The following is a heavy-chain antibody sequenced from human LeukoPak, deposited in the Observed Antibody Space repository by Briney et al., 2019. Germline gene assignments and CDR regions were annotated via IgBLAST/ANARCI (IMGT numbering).Heavy chain of an antibody. CDR1: GGSISSSSYY. J-gene: IGHJ5*02. CDR2: IYYSGST. D-gene: IGHD2-21*02. CDR3: ARGGGGDHTGGFDP. V-gene: IGHV4-39*07. Sequence: SETLSLTCTVSGGSISSSSYYWGWIRQPPGKGLEWIGSIYYSGSTYYNPSLKSRVTISVDRSKNQFSLKLSSVTAADTAVYYCARGGGGDHTGGFDPWGQGTLVTVSS.